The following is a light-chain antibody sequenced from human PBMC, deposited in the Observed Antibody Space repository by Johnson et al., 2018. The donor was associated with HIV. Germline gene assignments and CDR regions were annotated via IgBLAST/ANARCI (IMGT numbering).Light chain of an antibody. CDR1: SSNIGNNY. CDR3: GTWDASLSAGGV. V-gene: IGLV1-51*01. J-gene: IGLJ1*01. Sequence: LTQPPSVSAAPGQKVTISCSGSSSNIGNNYVSWYQQLPGTAPKLLIYDNNKRPSGIPDRFSGSKSGTSATLGLTGLQTGDEADYYCGTWDASLSAGGVFGTGTKVTVL. CDR2: DNN.